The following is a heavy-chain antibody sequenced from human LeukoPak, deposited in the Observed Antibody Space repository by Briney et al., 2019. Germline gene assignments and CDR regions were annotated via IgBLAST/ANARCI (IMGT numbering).Heavy chain of an antibody. D-gene: IGHD3-3*01. CDR3: ARALTIFAVVIGY. J-gene: IGHJ4*02. CDR2: MNPNSGNT. V-gene: IGHV1-8*01. CDR1: GYTFTSYD. Sequence: GASVKVSCKASGYTFTSYDINWMRQATGQELEWMGWMNPNSGNTGYAQKFKGRVTMTRNTSISTAYMELSSLRSEDTAVYCCARALTIFAVVIGYWGQGNLVTVSS.